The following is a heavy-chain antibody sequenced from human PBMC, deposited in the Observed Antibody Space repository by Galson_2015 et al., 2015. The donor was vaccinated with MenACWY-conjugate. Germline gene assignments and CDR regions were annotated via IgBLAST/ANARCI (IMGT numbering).Heavy chain of an antibody. CDR3: ARAQGIAVSGYFDY. V-gene: IGHV3-30*02. Sequence: SLRLSCATSGFTFSSYPMNWVRQAPGKGLEWLAFIRHGGNNYYYADSVKGRFTISRDNSKNTLYLQINSLRPEDTAVYYCARAQGIAVSGYFDYWGRGTLVSVSS. D-gene: IGHD6-19*01. CDR2: IRHGGNNY. J-gene: IGHJ4*02. CDR1: GFTFSSYP.